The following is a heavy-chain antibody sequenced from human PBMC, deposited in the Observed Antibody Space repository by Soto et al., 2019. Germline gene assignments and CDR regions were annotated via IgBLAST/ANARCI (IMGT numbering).Heavy chain of an antibody. D-gene: IGHD5-12*01. V-gene: IGHV1-46*01. CDR1: GYTFTSYY. Sequence: QVQLVQSGAEVKKPGASVKVSCKASGYTFTSYYMHWVRQAPGQGLEWMGIINPSGGSASYAQKFQGRVTMTRDTSTSTVYMELSSLRSEDTAVYYCVRVGNSGYSGYELIDPWGQGTLVTVSS. J-gene: IGHJ5*02. CDR2: INPSGGSA. CDR3: VRVGNSGYSGYELIDP.